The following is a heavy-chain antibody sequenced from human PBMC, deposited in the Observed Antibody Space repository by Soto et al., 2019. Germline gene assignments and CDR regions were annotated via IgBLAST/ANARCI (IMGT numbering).Heavy chain of an antibody. CDR2: IYYSGTT. Sequence: SETLSLTCTVSGGSISSGGYYWSWIRQHPGKGLEWIGYIYYSGTTNYNPSLKSRVTMSVDTSRNQFSLKLSSVTAADTAVYYCARDPPDGDSYFDYWGQGTLVTVSS. CDR1: GGSISSGGYY. V-gene: IGHV4-61*08. CDR3: ARDPPDGDSYFDY. D-gene: IGHD4-17*01. J-gene: IGHJ4*02.